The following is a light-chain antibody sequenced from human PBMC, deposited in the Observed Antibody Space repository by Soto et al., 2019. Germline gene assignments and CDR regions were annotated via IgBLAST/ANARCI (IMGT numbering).Light chain of an antibody. Sequence: QSVLTQPPSTSGTPGQRVTISCSGSSSNIGSNHVYWYQQFPGMAPKLLMYRSDQRPTGVPDRLSGSKSGTSASLAISGLRSDDEAYYYCSAWDDSRSGVVFGGGTKLTVL. CDR1: SSNIGSNH. CDR3: SAWDDSRSGVV. CDR2: RSD. J-gene: IGLJ2*01. V-gene: IGLV1-47*01.